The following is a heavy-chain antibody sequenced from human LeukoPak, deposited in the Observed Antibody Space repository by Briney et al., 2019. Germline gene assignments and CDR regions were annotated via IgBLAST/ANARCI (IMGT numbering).Heavy chain of an antibody. V-gene: IGHV4-59*01. Sequence: SETLSLTCTVSGGSTSSYYWSWIRQPPGKGLEWIGYIYYSGSTNYNPSLKSRVTISVDTSKNQFSLKLSSVTAADTAVYYCARGSSGWINSNPFDYWGQGTLVTVSS. CDR2: IYYSGST. CDR1: GGSTSSYY. J-gene: IGHJ4*02. CDR3: ARGSSGWINSNPFDY. D-gene: IGHD6-19*01.